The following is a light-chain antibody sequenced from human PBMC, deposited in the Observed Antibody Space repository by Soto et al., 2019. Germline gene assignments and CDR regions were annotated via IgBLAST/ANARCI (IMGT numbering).Light chain of an antibody. CDR1: SSNIGDNP. V-gene: IGLV1-44*01. Sequence: QSVLTQPPSAAGTPGQRITISCSGSSSNIGDNPVNCYQQLPGAAPKLLIYINDQRPSGVPGRFSGSKSGTSASLAISGLQPEDEADYYCAAWDDSLNALFGTGTNVTVL. CDR2: IND. CDR3: AAWDDSLNAL. J-gene: IGLJ1*01.